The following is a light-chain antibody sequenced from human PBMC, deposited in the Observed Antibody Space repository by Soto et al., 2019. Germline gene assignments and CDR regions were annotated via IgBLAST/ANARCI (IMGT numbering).Light chain of an antibody. J-gene: IGLJ3*02. CDR3: AAWDGSLNAVL. V-gene: IGLV1-44*01. Sequence: QSVLTQPPSASGTPGQRVTISCSGSRSNIATNSVNWYQQLPGTAPKVLIYSNNQRPSGVPDRFSGSKSVTSASLAISGLQSEDDADYYCAAWDGSLNAVLFGGGTKLTVL. CDR2: SNN. CDR1: RSNIATNS.